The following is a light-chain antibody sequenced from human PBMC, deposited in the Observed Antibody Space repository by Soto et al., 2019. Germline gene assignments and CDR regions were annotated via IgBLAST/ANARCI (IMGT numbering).Light chain of an antibody. CDR2: EVS. V-gene: IGLV2-18*02. Sequence: QSVLTQPPSVSASPGQSVTISCTGTSSDVGSYDRVSWYQQPPGTAPKLMIYEVSNRPSGVPDRFSGSKSGNTASLTISGLQAEDEADYFCASYTTSSALVVFGGGTKLTVL. J-gene: IGLJ2*01. CDR1: SSDVGSYDR. CDR3: ASYTTSSALVV.